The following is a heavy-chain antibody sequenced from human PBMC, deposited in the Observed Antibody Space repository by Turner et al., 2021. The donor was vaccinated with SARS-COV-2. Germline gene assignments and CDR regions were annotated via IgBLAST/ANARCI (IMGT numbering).Heavy chain of an antibody. J-gene: IGHJ4*02. CDR1: GFTLSTYS. Sequence: EVQLVESGGGLVQPGGSLRLSCAASGFTLSTYSMSWVRQAPGKGPEWVSYISGTTTTIYYADSVKGRFTISRDNAKNSLYLQMNNLRAEDTAMYYCAREHYDVWSGYFYWGQGTLVTVSS. V-gene: IGHV3-48*01. CDR3: AREHYDVWSGYFY. CDR2: ISGTTTTI. D-gene: IGHD3-3*01.